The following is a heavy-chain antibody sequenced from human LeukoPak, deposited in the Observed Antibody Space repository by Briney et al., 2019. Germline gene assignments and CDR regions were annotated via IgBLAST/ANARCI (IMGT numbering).Heavy chain of an antibody. CDR2: IYYSGST. CDR3: ANSANYGGNSGYFDY. CDR1: GGSISSGGYY. D-gene: IGHD4-23*01. J-gene: IGHJ4*02. V-gene: IGHV4-31*03. Sequence: SETLSLTCTVSGGSISSGGYYWSWIRQHPGKGLEWIGYIYYSGSTYYNPSLKSRVTISVDTSKNQFSLKLSSVTAADTAVYYCANSANYGGNSGYFDYWGQGTLVTVSS.